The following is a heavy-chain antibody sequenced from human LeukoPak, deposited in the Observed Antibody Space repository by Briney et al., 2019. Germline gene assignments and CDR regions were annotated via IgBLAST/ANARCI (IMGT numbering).Heavy chain of an antibody. V-gene: IGHV1-24*01. J-gene: IGHJ5*02. D-gene: IGHD3-10*01. CDR3: ARGITMIRGIIRGWFDP. CDR2: FDPEDDET. Sequence: ASVKVSCKVSGYTLSELSMHWVRQAPGRGLEWMGAFDPEDDETIYAQSFQGRLTMTEDTSTDTAYMELSSLRSEDSAVYYCARGITMIRGIIRGWFDPWGQGTLVTVSS. CDR1: GYTLSELS.